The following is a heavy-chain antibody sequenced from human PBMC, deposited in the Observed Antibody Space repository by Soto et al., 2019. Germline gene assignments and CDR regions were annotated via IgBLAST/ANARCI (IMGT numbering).Heavy chain of an antibody. D-gene: IGHD3-16*02. V-gene: IGHV1-69*13. Sequence: SVKVSCKASGGTFSSYDITWVRQAPGQGLEWMGGIIPIFGTANYAQKFQGRVTITADESTSTAYMELSSLRSEDTAVYYCAREMRGGTYFDFFWGSYRYLFFHYWGQGTLGTVFS. CDR3: AREMRGGTYFDFFWGSYRYLFFHY. CDR1: GGTFSSYD. CDR2: IIPIFGTA. J-gene: IGHJ4*02.